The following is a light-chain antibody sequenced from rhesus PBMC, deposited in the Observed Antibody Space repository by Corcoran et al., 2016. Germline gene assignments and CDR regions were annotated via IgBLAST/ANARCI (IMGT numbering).Light chain of an antibody. CDR3: QKYRTSPWT. J-gene: IGKJ1*01. Sequence: QVILTQSPATLSLSPGERATLSCRASQSVGSSLAWYQQKPGQAPRLLIYDSSNRATGNPDRFSGSGSGIDCSLTISSLQPEDFVVYYCQKYRTSPWTFGQGTKVEIK. CDR2: DSS. V-gene: IGKV3-53*01. CDR1: QSVGSS.